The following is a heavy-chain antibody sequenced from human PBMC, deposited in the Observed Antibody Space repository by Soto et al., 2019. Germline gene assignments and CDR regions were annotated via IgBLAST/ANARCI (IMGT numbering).Heavy chain of an antibody. J-gene: IGHJ3*01. CDR3: VREGRGSFDF. CDR1: GFIFTNYA. CDR2: IGGRGNSA. D-gene: IGHD5-12*01. V-gene: IGHV3-23*01. Sequence: GGSLRLSCAASGFIFTNYAMNWVRQAPGKGLEWVSVIGGRGNSAYYTDSVQGRFTISRDNSKNTLSLQMSSLTADDTAIYYCVREGRGSFDFWGRGTMVTVSS.